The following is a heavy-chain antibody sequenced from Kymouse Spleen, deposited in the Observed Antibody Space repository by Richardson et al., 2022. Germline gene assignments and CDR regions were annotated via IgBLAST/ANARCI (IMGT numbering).Heavy chain of an antibody. Sequence: EVQLVESGGGLVQPGGSLRLSCAASGFTFSSYAMSWVRQAPGKGLEWVSAISGSGGSTYYADSVKGRFTISRDNSKNTLYLQMNSLRAEDTAVYYCAKGSGLRYFDWLKGPYYYYGMDVWGQGTTVTVSS. CDR1: GFTFSSYA. J-gene: IGHJ6*02. D-gene: IGHD3-9*01. CDR3: AKGSGLRYFDWLKGPYYYYGMDV. CDR2: ISGSGGST. V-gene: IGHV3-23*04.